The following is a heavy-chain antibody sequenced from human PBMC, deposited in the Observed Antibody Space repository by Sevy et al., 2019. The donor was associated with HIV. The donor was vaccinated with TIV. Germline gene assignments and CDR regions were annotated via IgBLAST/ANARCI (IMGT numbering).Heavy chain of an antibody. D-gene: IGHD3-3*01. V-gene: IGHV3-49*03. J-gene: IGHJ6*02. Sequence: GGSLRLSCTASGSTFRDYAVSWFRQAPGKGLEWVGFMRSNAYGGTREYAASVKGSFTRSRDDAKTIAYLQMNSLKTDETAMYYCTSQRGYDFWSGLAPYGMDVWGQGTTVTVSS. CDR2: MRSNAYGGTR. CDR3: TSQRGYDFWSGLAPYGMDV. CDR1: GSTFRDYA.